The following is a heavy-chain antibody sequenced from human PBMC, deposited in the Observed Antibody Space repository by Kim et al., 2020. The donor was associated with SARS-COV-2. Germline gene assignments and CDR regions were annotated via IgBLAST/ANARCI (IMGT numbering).Heavy chain of an antibody. CDR3: ARDDSSSWYVEGFDP. D-gene: IGHD6-13*01. J-gene: IGHJ5*02. Sequence: QKFQGRVTITRDISASTAYMELSSLRSEDTAVYFCARDDSSSWYVEGFDPWGQGTLVTVSS. V-gene: IGHV1-3*01.